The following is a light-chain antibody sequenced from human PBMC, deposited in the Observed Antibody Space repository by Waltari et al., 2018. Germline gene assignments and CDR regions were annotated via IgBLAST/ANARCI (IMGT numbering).Light chain of an antibody. V-gene: IGKV3-20*01. CDR3: QKYVNLPAT. J-gene: IGKJ1*01. CDR1: QSVCKY. CDR2: DAS. Sequence: EIVLTQSPDTLSLSPGERATLSCSASQSVCKYLVWYQQKHGQAPRRLIYDASTRATGIPDRFSGSGFGTDFSLTISRLEPEDFAVYYCQKYVNLPATFGQGTRVEIK.